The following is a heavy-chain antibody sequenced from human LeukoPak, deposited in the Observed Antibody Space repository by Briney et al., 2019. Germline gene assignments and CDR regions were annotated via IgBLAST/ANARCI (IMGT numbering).Heavy chain of an antibody. J-gene: IGHJ5*02. CDR3: ARGIAAAGTGWFDP. CDR1: GGTFSSYA. V-gene: IGHV1-69*13. D-gene: IGHD6-13*01. Sequence: VASVKVSCKASGGTFSSYAISWVRQAPGQGLEWMGGIIPIFGTANHAQKFQGRVTITADESTSTAYMELSSLRSEDTAVYYCARGIAAAGTGWFDPWGQGTLVTVSS. CDR2: IIPIFGTA.